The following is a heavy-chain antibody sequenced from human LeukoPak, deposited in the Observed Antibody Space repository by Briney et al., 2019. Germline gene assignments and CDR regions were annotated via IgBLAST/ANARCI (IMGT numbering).Heavy chain of an antibody. CDR2: INHSGST. V-gene: IGHV4-34*01. CDR3: ASASSRRGWFDP. D-gene: IGHD6-13*01. Sequence: SETLSLTCAVYGGSFSGYYWSWIRQPPGKGLEWIGEINHSGSTNYNPSLKSRVTISVDTSKNQFSLKLSSVTAADTAVYYCASASSRRGWFDPWGQGTLDTVSS. J-gene: IGHJ5*02. CDR1: GGSFSGYY.